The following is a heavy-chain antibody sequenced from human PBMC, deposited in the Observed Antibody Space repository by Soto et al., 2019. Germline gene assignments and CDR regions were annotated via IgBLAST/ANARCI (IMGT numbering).Heavy chain of an antibody. CDR1: GGSCSGYY. CDR2: INHSGST. J-gene: IGHJ1*01. V-gene: IGHV4-34*01. CDR3: ARMSLLYI. D-gene: IGHD1-20*01. Sequence: SETFSLSRSVYGGSCSGYYWRWTRQSPGKGLEWIGEINHSGSTNYNPSLKSRVTISVDTSKNQFSLELSSVTAADTAVYYCARMSLLYIWVEGTLITVAP.